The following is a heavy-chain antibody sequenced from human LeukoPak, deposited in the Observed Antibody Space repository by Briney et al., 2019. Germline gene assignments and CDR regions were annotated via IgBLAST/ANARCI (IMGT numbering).Heavy chain of an antibody. CDR3: ARGQLCDY. CDR2: INHSGST. J-gene: IGHJ4*02. Sequence: PGGSLRLSCAASGFIFSNYAMSWVRQAPGKGLEWIGEINHSGSTNYNPSLKSRVTISVDTSKNQFSLKLSSVTAADTAVYYCARGQLCDYWGQGTLVTVSS. V-gene: IGHV4-34*01. CDR1: GFIFSNYA. D-gene: IGHD5-18*01.